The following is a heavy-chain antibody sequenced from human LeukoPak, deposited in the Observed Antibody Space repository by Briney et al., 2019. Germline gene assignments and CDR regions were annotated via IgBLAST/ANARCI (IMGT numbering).Heavy chain of an antibody. D-gene: IGHD2-2*01. V-gene: IGHV3-48*03. CDR2: ISSSGSTI. J-gene: IGHJ4*02. CDR3: ARRYCSSTSCTLDY. CDR1: GFTFSSYE. Sequence: GGSLRLSCAASGFTFSSYEMNWVRQAPGKGLEWVSYISSSGSTIYYADSVKGRFTISRDNAKNSLYLQMNSLRAEDTAVYYCARRYCSSTSCTLDYWGQATLVTVSS.